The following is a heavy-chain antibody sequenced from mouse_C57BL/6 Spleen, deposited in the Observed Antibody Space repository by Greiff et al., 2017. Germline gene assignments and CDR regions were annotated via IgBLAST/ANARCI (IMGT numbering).Heavy chain of an antibody. CDR3: ARHYSGSSPQDAMDY. CDR2: IYPGSGST. J-gene: IGHJ4*01. D-gene: IGHD1-1*01. Sequence: VKLQQPGAELVKPGASVKMSCKASGYTFTSYWITWVQQRPGQGLEWIGDIYPGSGSTNYNEKFKSKATLTVYTSSSTAYMQLSSLTSEDSAVYYCARHYSGSSPQDAMDYWGQGTSVTGSS. V-gene: IGHV1-55*01. CDR1: GYTFTSYW.